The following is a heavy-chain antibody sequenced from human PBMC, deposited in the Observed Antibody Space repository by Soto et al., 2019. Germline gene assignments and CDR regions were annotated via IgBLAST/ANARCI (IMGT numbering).Heavy chain of an antibody. V-gene: IGHV3-53*01. CDR2: IYRGLAT. J-gene: IGHJ3*02. Sequence: GGGLIQPGGSLRLSCAVSGFTVSNTYMSWVRQAPGKGLEWISVIYRGLATYYADSVKGRFTISRDDSRNTVYLQMNSLTTEDTAVYFCARDRSDSSRADSFDIWGQGTMVTVSS. CDR1: GFTVSNTY. D-gene: IGHD6-25*01. CDR3: ARDRSDSSRADSFDI.